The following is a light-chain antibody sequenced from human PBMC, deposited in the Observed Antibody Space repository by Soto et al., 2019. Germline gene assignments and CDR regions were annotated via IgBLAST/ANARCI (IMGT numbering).Light chain of an antibody. V-gene: IGLV1-40*01. CDR1: SSNIGAGYE. CDR2: DDR. J-gene: IGLJ3*02. Sequence: QSVLTQPPSVSGAPGQRVTISCTGSSSNIGAGYEVHWYQQLPGTAPQLLIYDDRYRPAGVPDRFSGSKSGTSASLAITGLQAEVGAGHISQSADSSLGAMVFGGGTKLTVL. CDR3: QSADSSLGAMV.